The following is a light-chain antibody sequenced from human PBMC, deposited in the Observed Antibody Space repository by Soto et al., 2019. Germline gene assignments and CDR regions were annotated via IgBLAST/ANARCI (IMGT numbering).Light chain of an antibody. CDR2: EAT. V-gene: IGKV1-12*01. CDR3: QQSSSTPYS. J-gene: IGKJ2*03. CDR1: QGLKF. Sequence: DIQMTQSPSSVSASVGDTVTITCRASQGLKFLAWYQQKPGKAPRLLIYEATNLQSGVPPRFSGSGSGTDFTLTISSLQPEDFATYYCQQSSSTPYSFGQGTKVDIK.